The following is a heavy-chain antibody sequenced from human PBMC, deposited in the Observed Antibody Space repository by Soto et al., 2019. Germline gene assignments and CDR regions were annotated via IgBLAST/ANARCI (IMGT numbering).Heavy chain of an antibody. D-gene: IGHD3-3*01. V-gene: IGHV3-30-3*01. CDR1: GFTFSNYA. CDR2: ISYDGSNK. Sequence: QVQLVESGGGVVQPGRSLRLSCAASGFTFSNYAMHWVRQAPGKGLEWVAVISYDGSNKYYADSVKGRFTISRDNSKNTLYLQMNSLRAEDTAVYYCARDKALGAFDIWGQGTMVTVSS. CDR3: ARDKALGAFDI. J-gene: IGHJ3*02.